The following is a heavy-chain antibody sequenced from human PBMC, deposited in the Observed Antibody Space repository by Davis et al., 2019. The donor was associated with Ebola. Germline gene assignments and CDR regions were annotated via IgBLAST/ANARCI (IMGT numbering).Heavy chain of an antibody. CDR1: GGSFSGYY. V-gene: IGHV4-34*01. D-gene: IGHD3-22*01. CDR3: ARGRGITMIVVVIPYYFDY. Sequence: SETLSLTCAVYGGSFSGYYWSWIRQPPGKGLEWIGEINHSGSTNYNPSLKRRVTISVDTSKNQFSVKLSSVTAADTAVYYCARGRGITMIVVVIPYYFDYWGQGTLVTVSS. CDR2: INHSGST. J-gene: IGHJ4*02.